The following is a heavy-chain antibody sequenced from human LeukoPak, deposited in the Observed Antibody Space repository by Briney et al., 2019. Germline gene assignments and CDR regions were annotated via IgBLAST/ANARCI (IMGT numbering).Heavy chain of an antibody. D-gene: IGHD2/OR15-2a*01. J-gene: IGHJ4*02. CDR3: ARKVTFTPAQY. Sequence: PSQTLSPTCTVSGGSITSGGYYWSWIRQHAGKGLEWIGYIYYSGSTSYNPSLKSRVTISVDKSKNQFSLKLNSVTAADTAVYYCARKVTFTPAQYWGQGTLVTVSS. CDR2: IYYSGST. V-gene: IGHV4-31*03. CDR1: GGSITSGGYY.